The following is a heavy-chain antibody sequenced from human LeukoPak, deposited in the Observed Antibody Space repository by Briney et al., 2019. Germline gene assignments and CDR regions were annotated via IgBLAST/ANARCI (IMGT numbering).Heavy chain of an antibody. D-gene: IGHD3-9*01. J-gene: IGHJ3*02. CDR3: AITGVLTGFDAFDI. CDR2: INSDGGST. CDR1: GFTFSSYW. V-gene: IGHV3-74*01. Sequence: PGGSLRLSCAASGFTFSSYWMHWVRQAPGKGLVWVSRINSDGGSTSYADSVKGRFTISRDNAKNTLYLQMNSLRAEDTAVYYCAITGVLTGFDAFDIWGQGTMVTVSS.